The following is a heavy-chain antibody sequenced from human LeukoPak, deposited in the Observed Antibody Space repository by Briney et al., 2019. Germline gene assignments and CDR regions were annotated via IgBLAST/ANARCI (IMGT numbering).Heavy chain of an antibody. J-gene: IGHJ4*02. V-gene: IGHV4-39*07. CDR3: ARVTVSRAYYFDY. CDR2: IYSNGNT. CDR1: GGSISGSRYY. Sequence: SETLSLTCSVSGGSISGSRYYWGWIRQPPGKGLEWIGSIYSNGNTYYNPSLKSRVTISVDTSKNQFSLKLSSVTAADTAVYYCARVTVSRAYYFDYWGQGTLVTVSS.